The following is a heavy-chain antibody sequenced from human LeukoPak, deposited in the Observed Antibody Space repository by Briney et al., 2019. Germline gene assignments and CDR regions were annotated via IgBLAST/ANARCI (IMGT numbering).Heavy chain of an antibody. V-gene: IGHV4-59*01. Sequence: PSETLSLTCTVSGGSISSYYWSWIRQPPGKGLEWIGYIYDSGSTKYNPSLKSRVTISLDTSKNQFSLKLSSVTAADTAVYYRASASGIPGPFCFDYWGQGTLVTVSS. CDR2: IYDSGST. CDR1: GGSISSYY. D-gene: IGHD3-3*01. J-gene: IGHJ4*02. CDR3: ASASGIPGPFCFDY.